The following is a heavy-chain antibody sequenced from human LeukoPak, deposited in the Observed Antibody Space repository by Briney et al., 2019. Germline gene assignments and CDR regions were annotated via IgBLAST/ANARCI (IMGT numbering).Heavy chain of an antibody. V-gene: IGHV3-11*04. J-gene: IGHJ4*02. CDR2: ISSSGSTI. D-gene: IGHD5-12*01. CDR3: ARHSSPRYSGYDKEGFDY. CDR1: GFTFSDYY. Sequence: GGSLRLSCAASGFTFSDYYMSWIRQAPGKGLEWVSYISSSGSTIYYADSVKGRFTISRDNAKNSLYLQMNSLRAEDTAVYYCARHSSPRYSGYDKEGFDYWGQGTLVTVSS.